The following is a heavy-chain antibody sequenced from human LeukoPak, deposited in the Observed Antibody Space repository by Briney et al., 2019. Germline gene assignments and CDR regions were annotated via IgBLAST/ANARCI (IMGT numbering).Heavy chain of an antibody. CDR1: GFTFSSYW. CDR3: ARDRGPNTFDY. Sequence: GGSLRLSCAASGFTFSSYWMNWARQAPGKGLEWVASIKNDGSEKYYVDSVKGRFTVSRDNAKNSVFLQMNSLRAEDTAVCYCARDRGPNTFDYWGQGTLVTVSS. D-gene: IGHD5-12*01. J-gene: IGHJ4*02. CDR2: IKNDGSEK. V-gene: IGHV3-7*03.